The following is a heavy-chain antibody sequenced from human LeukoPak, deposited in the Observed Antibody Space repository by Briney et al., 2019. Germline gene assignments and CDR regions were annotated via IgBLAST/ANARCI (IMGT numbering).Heavy chain of an antibody. CDR1: GFTFSSSA. CDR3: AKDRIFLNY. CDR2: ISNNGGYT. V-gene: IGHV3-23*01. Sequence: GGSLRLSCAASGFTFSSSAMSWVRQAPGKGLEWVSAISNNGGYTYYADSVQGRFTISRDNSKSTLYLQMNSLRAEDTAVYYCAKDRIFLNYWGQGTLVTVSS. J-gene: IGHJ4*02. D-gene: IGHD2/OR15-2a*01.